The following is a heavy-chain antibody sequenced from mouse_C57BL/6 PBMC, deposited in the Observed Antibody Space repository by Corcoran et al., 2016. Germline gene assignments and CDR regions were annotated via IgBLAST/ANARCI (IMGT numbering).Heavy chain of an antibody. CDR3: ARSIELGPFAY. Sequence: QVQLQQSGAELVKPGAAVKISCKASGYAFSSYWRNWVKQRPGKGVEWIGQIYPGDGDTNYNGKFKGKATLTADKSSSTAYMQLSSLTSEDSAVYFCARSIELGPFAYWGQGTLVTVSA. CDR2: IYPGDGDT. D-gene: IGHD4-1*01. CDR1: GYAFSSYW. J-gene: IGHJ3*01. V-gene: IGHV1-80*01.